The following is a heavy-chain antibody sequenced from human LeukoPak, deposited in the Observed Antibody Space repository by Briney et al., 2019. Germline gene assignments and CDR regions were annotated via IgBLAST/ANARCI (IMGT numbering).Heavy chain of an antibody. D-gene: IGHD2-15*01. J-gene: IGHJ4*02. V-gene: IGHV4-31*03. CDR1: VGSISSGGYY. CDR2: IYYSGST. Sequence: SETLSLTCTVSVGSISSGGYYWSWIRQHPGKGLEWIGYIYYSGSTYYNPSLKSRVTISVDTSKNQFSLKLSSVTAADTAVYYCARDGCSGGSCYIDYWGQGTLVTVSS. CDR3: ARDGCSGGSCYIDY.